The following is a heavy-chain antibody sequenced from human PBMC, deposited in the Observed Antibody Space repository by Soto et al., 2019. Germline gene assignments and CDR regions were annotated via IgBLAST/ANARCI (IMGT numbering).Heavy chain of an antibody. CDR1: GFTFSSYG. Sequence: GGSLRLSCAASGFTFSSYGMNWVRQAPGKGLEWVSSISSSSSYIYYADSVKGRFTISRDNAKNSLYLQMNSLRAEDTAVYYCARGARIFGVVNAYYYYYMDVWGKGTTVTVSS. D-gene: IGHD3-3*01. CDR3: ARGARIFGVVNAYYYYYMDV. J-gene: IGHJ6*03. V-gene: IGHV3-21*01. CDR2: ISSSSSYI.